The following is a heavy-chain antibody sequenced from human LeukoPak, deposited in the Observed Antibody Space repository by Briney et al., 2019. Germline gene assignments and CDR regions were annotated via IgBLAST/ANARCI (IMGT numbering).Heavy chain of an antibody. J-gene: IGHJ3*02. Sequence: GGSLRLSCTASGFTVSSNYMSWVRQAPGMGLEWVSIMYTGGSTFYADFVEGRFTVSRDSSKNTLYLHMNSLRAEDTAVYYCARDYYDSSGYKGGAFDIWGQGTTVTVSS. CDR3: ARDYYDSSGYKGGAFDI. V-gene: IGHV3-66*01. CDR2: MYTGGST. CDR1: GFTVSSNY. D-gene: IGHD3-22*01.